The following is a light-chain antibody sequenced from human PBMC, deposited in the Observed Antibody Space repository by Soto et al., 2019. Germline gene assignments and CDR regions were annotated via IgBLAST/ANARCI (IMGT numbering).Light chain of an antibody. J-gene: IGLJ2*01. CDR1: SSDVGGYNF. CDR2: DVD. CDR3: CSYSGSSTIVV. Sequence: QSALTQPASVSGSPGQSITLSCTGTSSDVGGYNFVSWDQQHPGKAPRLMIFDVDNRPSGVSTRFSGSKSGNTASLTISGLQAEDEADYYCCSYSGSSTIVVFGGGTKLTVL. V-gene: IGLV2-14*03.